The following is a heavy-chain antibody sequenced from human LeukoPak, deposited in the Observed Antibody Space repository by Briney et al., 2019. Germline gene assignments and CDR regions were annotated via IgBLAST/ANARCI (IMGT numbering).Heavy chain of an antibody. D-gene: IGHD1-26*01. CDR1: GFTFSSYW. CDR3: ARVSGELLPFDY. Sequence: GGSLRLSCAASGFTFSSYWMHWVRQAPGKGLEWVAVISYDGSNKYYADSVKGRFTISRDNSKNTLYLQMNSLRAEDTAVYYCARVSGELLPFDYWGREPWSPSPQ. V-gene: IGHV3-30-3*01. J-gene: IGHJ4*02. CDR2: ISYDGSNK.